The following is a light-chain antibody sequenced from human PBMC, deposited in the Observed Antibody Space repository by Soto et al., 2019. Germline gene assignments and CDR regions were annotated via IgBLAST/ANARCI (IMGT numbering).Light chain of an antibody. Sequence: EIVLTQSPGTLSLSPGERATLSCRASQSVSSSYLAWYQQKPGQAPRLLIYGASSRATGIPDRLSGSGSGTDFTLTVSRLEPEDFAVYYCQQYCSSQITFGQGTRLEIK. CDR1: QSVSSSY. J-gene: IGKJ5*01. V-gene: IGKV3-20*01. CDR2: GAS. CDR3: QQYCSSQIT.